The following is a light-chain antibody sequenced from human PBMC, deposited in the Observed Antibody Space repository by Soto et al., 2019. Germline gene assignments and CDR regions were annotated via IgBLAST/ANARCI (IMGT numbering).Light chain of an antibody. J-gene: IGKJ2*01. Sequence: EIVMTQSPATLSVSPGERATLSCRASQSVYSNLAWYQQKPGQAPGLLIYGASRRATGIPDRFSGSGSGTDFTLTINGLEPEDFAVYYCQQYDSSPPLYTFGQGTRLEIK. CDR2: GAS. V-gene: IGKV3-20*01. CDR3: QQYDSSPPLYT. CDR1: QSVYSN.